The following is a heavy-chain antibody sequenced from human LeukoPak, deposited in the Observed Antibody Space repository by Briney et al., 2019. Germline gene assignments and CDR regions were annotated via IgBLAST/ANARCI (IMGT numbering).Heavy chain of an antibody. CDR1: GGSSSGYY. CDR2: INHSGST. D-gene: IGHD6-19*01. CDR3: ASSAVAGDDY. Sequence: SETLSLTCAVYGGSSSGYYWSWIRQPPGKGLEWIGEINHSGSTNYNPSLKSRVTISVDTSKNQFSLKLSSVTAADTAVYYCASSAVAGDDYWGQGTLVTVSS. J-gene: IGHJ4*02. V-gene: IGHV4-34*01.